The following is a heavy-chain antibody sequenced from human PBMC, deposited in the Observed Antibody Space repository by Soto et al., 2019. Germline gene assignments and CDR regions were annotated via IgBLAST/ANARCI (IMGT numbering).Heavy chain of an antibody. V-gene: IGHV2-70*11. J-gene: IGHJ3*02. CDR2: IDWDDDK. D-gene: IGHD6-19*01. CDR1: GFSLSTSGMC. Sequence: SGPTLVNPTQTLTLTCTFSGFSLSTSGMCVSWIRQPPGKALEWLARIDWDDDKYYSTSLKTRLTISKDTSKNQVVLTMTNMDPVDTATYYCARIICRRLAVALDAFDIWGQGTMVNVSS. CDR3: ARIICRRLAVALDAFDI.